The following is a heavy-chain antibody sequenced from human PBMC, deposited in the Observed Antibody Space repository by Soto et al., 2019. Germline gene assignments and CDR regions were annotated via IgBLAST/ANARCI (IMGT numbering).Heavy chain of an antibody. J-gene: IGHJ1*01. D-gene: IGHD2-15*01. Sequence: SETLSLTCAVSGGSISSGDYYWSWIRQPPGKGLEWIGYIYYSGSTYYNPSLKSRVTISVDTSKNQFSLKLSSVTAADTAVYYCARRPQDCSGGRCYLYFHHWGQGTLVTVSS. CDR1: GGSISSGDYY. V-gene: IGHV4-30-4*01. CDR2: IYYSGST. CDR3: ARRPQDCSGGRCYLYFHH.